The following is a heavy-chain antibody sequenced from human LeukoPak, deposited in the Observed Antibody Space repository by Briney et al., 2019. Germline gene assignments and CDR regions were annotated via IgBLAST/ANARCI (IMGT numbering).Heavy chain of an antibody. CDR3: AKEMGSRSSLFYFDY. D-gene: IGHD3-10*01. CDR2: ISNEGSNK. Sequence: GGSLRLSCAASGFTFSSYAMSWVRQAPGKGLEWVAGISNEGSNKYYAESVNGRFTISRDNSKNTLYLLVNTLRGEDTAVYYCAKEMGSRSSLFYFDYWGQGTLLTVSS. J-gene: IGHJ4*02. CDR1: GFTFSSYA. V-gene: IGHV3-30*18.